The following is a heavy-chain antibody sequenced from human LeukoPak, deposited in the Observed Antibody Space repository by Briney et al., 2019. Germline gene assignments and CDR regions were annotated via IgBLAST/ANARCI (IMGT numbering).Heavy chain of an antibody. CDR1: GFTFSSYW. CDR3: ARDNFVVVPAATRFIPLPCDY. J-gene: IGHJ4*02. V-gene: IGHV3-7*01. D-gene: IGHD2-2*01. CDR2: IKQDGSEK. Sequence: GGSLRLSCAASGFTFSSYWMSWVRQAPGKGLEWVANIKQDGSEKYYVDSVKGRFTISRDNAKNSLYLQMNSLRAEDTAVYYCARDNFVVVPAATRFIPLPCDYWGQGTLVTVSS.